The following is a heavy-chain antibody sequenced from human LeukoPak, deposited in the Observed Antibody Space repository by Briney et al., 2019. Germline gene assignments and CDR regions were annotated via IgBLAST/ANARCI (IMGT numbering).Heavy chain of an antibody. CDR1: GGTFSSYA. J-gene: IGHJ4*02. D-gene: IGHD6-6*01. CDR2: IIPIFGTA. Sequence: ASVKASCKASGGTFSSYAISWVRQAPGQGLEWMGGIIPIFGTANYAQKFQGRVTITADESTSTAYMELSSLRSEDTAVYYCARAEYSSSSWGLDYWGQGTLVTVSS. V-gene: IGHV1-69*13. CDR3: ARAEYSSSSWGLDY.